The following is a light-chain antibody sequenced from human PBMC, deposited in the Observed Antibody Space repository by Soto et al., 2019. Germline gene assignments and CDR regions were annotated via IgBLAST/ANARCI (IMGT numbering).Light chain of an antibody. CDR3: QQRSNWPRT. CDR1: QSISRLY. CDR2: DAS. J-gene: IGKJ1*01. V-gene: IGKV3-11*01. Sequence: EIVLTQSPGTLSLSPGEGATLSCRASQSISRLYLSWYQQKPGQAPRLLIYDASNRATGIPARFSGSGSGTDFPPPIGTLEPDDFAVYSCQQRSNWPRTVRQGTKVDTK.